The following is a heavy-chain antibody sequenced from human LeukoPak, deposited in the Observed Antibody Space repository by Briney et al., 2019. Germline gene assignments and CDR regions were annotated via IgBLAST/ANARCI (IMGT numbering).Heavy chain of an antibody. Sequence: GRSLRLSCAASGFTFSNYGMHWVPQAPGRGREWVAVISYDGSKKNYVDSVKGRFTISRDNSKNTLYLQLSSLRGEDTAVYYCAKDHLAGYSYGGYYFDYWGQGTLVTVSS. CDR1: GFTFSNYG. CDR2: ISYDGSKK. J-gene: IGHJ4*02. CDR3: AKDHLAGYSYGGYYFDY. V-gene: IGHV3-30*18. D-gene: IGHD5-18*01.